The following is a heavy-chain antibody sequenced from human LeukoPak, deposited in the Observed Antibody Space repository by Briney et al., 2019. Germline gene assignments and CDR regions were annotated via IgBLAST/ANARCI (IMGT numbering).Heavy chain of an antibody. CDR1: GGSISSSSYY. Sequence: PSETLSLTCTVSGGSISSSSYYWGWIRQPPGKGLEWIGSIYYSGSTYYNPSLKSRVTISVDTSKNQFSLKLSSVTAADTAVYYCARRLRFRDFGGWFDPWGQGTLVTVSS. CDR2: IYYSGST. V-gene: IGHV4-39*01. D-gene: IGHD3-16*01. J-gene: IGHJ5*02. CDR3: ARRLRFRDFGGWFDP.